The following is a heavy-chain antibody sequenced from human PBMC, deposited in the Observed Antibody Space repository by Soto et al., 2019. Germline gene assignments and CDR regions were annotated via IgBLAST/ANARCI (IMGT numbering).Heavy chain of an antibody. V-gene: IGHV1-69*13. CDR3: ARGRGYSGDDHYYYFDMDV. J-gene: IGHJ6*02. Sequence: SVKVSCKASGGTFNNYPITCVRRAPGEVLEWMGGSIPIFGTANYAQKFQGRVTISVDESTSTAYMELSSLRSEDTAVYYCARGRGYSGDDHYYYFDMDVWGQGTTVTVSS. D-gene: IGHD5-12*01. CDR2: SIPIFGTA. CDR1: GGTFNNYP.